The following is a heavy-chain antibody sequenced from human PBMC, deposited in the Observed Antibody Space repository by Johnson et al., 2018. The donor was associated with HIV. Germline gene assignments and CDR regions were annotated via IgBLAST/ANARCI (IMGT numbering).Heavy chain of an antibody. CDR1: GFTFSSYA. D-gene: IGHD1-14*01. CDR3: ARDPDLDAFDI. J-gene: IGHJ3*02. V-gene: IGHV3-7*05. CDR2: IKQDGSEK. Sequence: VQLVESGGGVVQPGRSLRLSCAASGFTFSSYAMHWVRQAPGKGLEWVANIKQDGSEKYYVDSVKGRFTISRDNAKNSLYLQMNSLRAEDTAVYYCARDPDLDAFDIWGQGTMVTVSS.